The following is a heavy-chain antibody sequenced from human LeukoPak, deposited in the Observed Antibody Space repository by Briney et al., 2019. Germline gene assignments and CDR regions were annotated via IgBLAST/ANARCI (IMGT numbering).Heavy chain of an antibody. V-gene: IGHV4-39*01. CDR3: ARTRHTTVAGHFDY. J-gene: IGHJ4*02. D-gene: IGHD6-19*01. Sequence: SETLSLTCTVSGDSISNGFYYWAWIRQPPEKGLEWIGSLFHSGNTYYNPSLQSRVSISVDTSKNQFSLKLTSVTAADTAVYYCARTRHTTVAGHFDYWGRGTLVTVSS. CDR1: GDSISNGFYY. CDR2: LFHSGNT.